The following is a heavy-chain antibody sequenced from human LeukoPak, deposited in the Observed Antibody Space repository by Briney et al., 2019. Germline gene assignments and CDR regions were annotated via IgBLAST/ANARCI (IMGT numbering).Heavy chain of an antibody. CDR3: AKDYYDSSGYYLDY. Sequence: GGSLRLSCAASGFTFSSYTMRWVRQAPAVGLEWVSAIGGSGISTYYADSVKGRFTISRDNSKNTLFLQMNSLRAEDTAIYYCAKDYYDSSGYYLDYWGQGTLVTVSS. J-gene: IGHJ4*02. CDR1: GFTFSSYT. CDR2: IGGSGIST. D-gene: IGHD3-22*01. V-gene: IGHV3-23*01.